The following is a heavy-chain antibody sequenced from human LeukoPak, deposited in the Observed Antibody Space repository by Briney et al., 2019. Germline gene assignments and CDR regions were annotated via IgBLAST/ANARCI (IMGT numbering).Heavy chain of an antibody. CDR1: GYTFTSYG. Sequence: ASVKVSCKASGYTFTSYGISWVRQAPGQGLEWMGWINPNSGGTNYAQKFQGRVTMTRDTSISTAYMELSRLRSDDTAVYYCARAGERLLWFGELLFPKYNWFDPWGQGTLVTVSS. D-gene: IGHD3-10*01. J-gene: IGHJ5*02. CDR3: ARAGERLLWFGELLFPKYNWFDP. CDR2: INPNSGGT. V-gene: IGHV1-2*02.